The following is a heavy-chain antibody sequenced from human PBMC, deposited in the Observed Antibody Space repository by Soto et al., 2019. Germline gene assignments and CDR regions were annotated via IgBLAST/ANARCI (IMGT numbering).Heavy chain of an antibody. Sequence: GGSLRLSCTASGFTFGYYAMSWVRQAPGKGLEWVGFIRSKGSGGTSEYAASVKGRFTFSRDDSKSIAYLQMNSLKIEDTAVYYCARDQPITPWGQGTMVTVSS. V-gene: IGHV3-49*04. J-gene: IGHJ3*01. CDR1: GFTFGYYA. CDR2: IRSKGSGGTS. CDR3: ARDQPITP. D-gene: IGHD3-10*01.